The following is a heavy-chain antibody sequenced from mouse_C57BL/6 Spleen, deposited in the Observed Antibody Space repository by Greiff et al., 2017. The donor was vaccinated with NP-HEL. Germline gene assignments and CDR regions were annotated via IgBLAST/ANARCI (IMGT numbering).Heavy chain of an antibody. Sequence: EVQLQHSGPGLVKPSQSLSLTCSVTGYSITSGYYWNWIRQFPGNKLEWMGYISYDGSNNYNPSLKNRISITRDTSKNQFFLKLNSVTTEDTATYYCARDRGDDFDYWGQGTTLTVSS. CDR1: GYSITSGYY. CDR2: ISYDGSN. J-gene: IGHJ2*01. D-gene: IGHD3-1*01. V-gene: IGHV3-6*01. CDR3: ARDRGDDFDY.